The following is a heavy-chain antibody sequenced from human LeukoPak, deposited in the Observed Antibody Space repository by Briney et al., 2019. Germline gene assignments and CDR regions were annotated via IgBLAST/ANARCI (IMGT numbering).Heavy chain of an antibody. V-gene: IGHV3-48*01. J-gene: IGHJ4*02. CDR3: ARGSTYYDSSGQVPFDY. CDR2: ISSSSSTI. Sequence: GGSLRLSCAASGFTFSTYSMNWVRQAPGKGLEWVSYISSSSSTIYYADSVKGRFTISRDNAKNSLYLQMNSLRAEGTAVYYCARGSTYYDSSGQVPFDYWGQGTLVTVSS. D-gene: IGHD3-22*01. CDR1: GFTFSTYS.